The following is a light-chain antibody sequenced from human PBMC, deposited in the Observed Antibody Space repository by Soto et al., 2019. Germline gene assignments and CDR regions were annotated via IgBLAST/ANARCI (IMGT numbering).Light chain of an antibody. J-gene: IGKJ1*01. CDR1: QSVSNNY. CDR2: GAS. Sequence: EIVLTQSPCTLSLSPGERATLSCRASQSVSNNYLAWYQQKPGQAPRLLIYGASNRATGIPDRFSGSGSETDFTLTITRLEPEDFAVYYCQQYSSSRTFGQGTKVDIK. V-gene: IGKV3-20*01. CDR3: QQYSSSRT.